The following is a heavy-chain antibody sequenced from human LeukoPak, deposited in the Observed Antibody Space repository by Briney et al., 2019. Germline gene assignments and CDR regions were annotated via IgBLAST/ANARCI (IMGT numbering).Heavy chain of an antibody. Sequence: GSLRLSFAASGFTFRRHALSLGRPAPGKGPGLVSAYSGSGGSTYYADSVKGRFTISRDNSKNTLYLQMNSLRAEDTAVYYCAKDSMGVVMITFGGGLDWGQGTLVTVSS. D-gene: IGHD3-16*01. CDR2: YSGSGGST. J-gene: IGHJ4*02. V-gene: IGHV3-23*01. CDR3: AKDSMGVVMITFGGGLD. CDR1: GFTFRRHA.